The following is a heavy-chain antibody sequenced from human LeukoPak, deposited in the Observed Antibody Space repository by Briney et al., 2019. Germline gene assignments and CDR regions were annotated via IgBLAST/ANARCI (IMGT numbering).Heavy chain of an antibody. D-gene: IGHD3-22*01. V-gene: IGHV3-23*01. CDR1: GFTFSSYG. CDR2: ISGSGSST. Sequence: GGTLRLSCAASGFTFSSYGMSWVRQAPGKGLEWVSAISGSGSSTYYADSVKGRFTISRDNSKNTLYLQMNSLRAEDTAVYYCAKSASAYYYDSSGYEDYWGQGTLVTVSS. CDR3: AKSASAYYYDSSGYEDY. J-gene: IGHJ4*02.